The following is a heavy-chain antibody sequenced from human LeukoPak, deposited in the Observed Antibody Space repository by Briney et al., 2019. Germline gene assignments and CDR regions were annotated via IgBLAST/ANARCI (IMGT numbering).Heavy chain of an antibody. CDR1: GFAFESFT. Sequence: PGGSLRLSCAGSGFAFESFTMTWVRQAPGKGLEWVSLISATSSDVNYAESVRGRFTISRDNAKNSLFLLMDSLRVEDTAIYYCAKGLFSAYDKYLDFWGQGTLVTVSS. V-gene: IGHV3-21*04. CDR3: AKGLFSAYDKYLDF. CDR2: ISATSSDV. J-gene: IGHJ4*02. D-gene: IGHD5-12*01.